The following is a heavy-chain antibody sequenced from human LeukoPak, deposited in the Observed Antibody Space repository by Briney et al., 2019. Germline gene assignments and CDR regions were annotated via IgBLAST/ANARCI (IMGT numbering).Heavy chain of an antibody. D-gene: IGHD3-22*01. CDR2: INPSGGST. Sequence: ASVKVSCKASGYTFTSYYMHWVRQAPGQGLEWMGIINPSGGSTSYAQKFQGRVTMTRDTSTSTVYMELSSLRSDDTAVYYCARGWYYYDSSGPALLWGQGTLVTVSS. CDR3: ARGWYYYDSSGPALL. V-gene: IGHV1-46*01. J-gene: IGHJ4*02. CDR1: GYTFTSYY.